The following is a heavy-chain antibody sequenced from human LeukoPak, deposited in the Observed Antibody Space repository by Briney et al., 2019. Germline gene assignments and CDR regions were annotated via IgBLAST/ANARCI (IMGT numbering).Heavy chain of an antibody. CDR3: ARDIYGSGHGWFDT. Sequence: SETLSLTCTVSHVSISTYYWSWIRQPPGKGLEWMGYIHYTVSTSYNPSLKSRVTISVDTSKRQVYLTLRSVTAADTAVYYCARDIYGSGHGWFDTWGQGRLVAVSS. CDR1: HVSISTYY. V-gene: IGHV4-59*01. D-gene: IGHD3-10*01. CDR2: IHYTVST. J-gene: IGHJ5*02.